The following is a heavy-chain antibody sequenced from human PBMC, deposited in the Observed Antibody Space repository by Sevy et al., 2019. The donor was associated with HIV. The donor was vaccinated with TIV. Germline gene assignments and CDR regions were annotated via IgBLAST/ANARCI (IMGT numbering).Heavy chain of an antibody. CDR3: AKDSGISAQIVVALRY. CDR1: GVTFSSYA. CDR2: IGGHGGST. D-gene: IGHD3-22*01. Sequence: GGSLRLSCADSGVTFSSYAMSWVRQAPGKGLEWVSTIGGHGGSTYYAGAVKGRFTISRDNSKKMVYLKMNSLRAEDTAVYYCAKDSGISAQIVVALRYWGQGTQVTVSS. J-gene: IGHJ4*02. V-gene: IGHV3-23*01.